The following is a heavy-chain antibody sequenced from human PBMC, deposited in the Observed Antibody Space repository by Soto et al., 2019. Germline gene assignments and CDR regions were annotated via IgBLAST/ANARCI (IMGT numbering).Heavy chain of an antibody. D-gene: IGHD3-3*01. J-gene: IGHJ6*02. V-gene: IGHV1-58*01. CDR2: IVVGSGNT. CDR3: AAGDFWSGYHYYYGMDV. CDR1: GFTFTSSA. Sequence: SVKVSCKASGFTFTSSAVQWVRQARGQRLEWIGWIVVGSGNTNYAQKFQERVTITRDMSTSTAYMELSSLRSEDTAVYYCAAGDFWSGYHYYYGMDVWGQGTTVTVSS.